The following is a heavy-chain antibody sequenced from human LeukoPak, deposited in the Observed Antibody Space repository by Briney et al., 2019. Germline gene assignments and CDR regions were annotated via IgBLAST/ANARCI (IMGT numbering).Heavy chain of an antibody. D-gene: IGHD3-10*01. CDR3: AREGAGVLAR. Sequence: PGGSLRLSCAASGFTFSSYSMNWVRQDPGKGLEWVSSISSSSSYIYYADSVKGRFTISRDNATNSLYLQMNSRRTEDTAVHYCAREGAGVLARWGQGTLVSVCS. CDR2: ISSSSSYI. CDR1: GFTFSSYS. J-gene: IGHJ4*02. V-gene: IGHV3-21*01.